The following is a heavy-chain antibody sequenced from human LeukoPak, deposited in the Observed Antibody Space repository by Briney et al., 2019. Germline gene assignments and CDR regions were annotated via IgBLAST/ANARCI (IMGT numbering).Heavy chain of an antibody. CDR3: ARYIGSTSFDY. D-gene: IGHD2-2*01. CDR2: ISSSGSTI. J-gene: IGHJ4*02. CDR1: GFTFSSYE. V-gene: IGHV3-48*03. Sequence: GGSLRLSFAASGFTFSSYEMNWVRKAPGKGLEWVSYISSSGSTIYYADSVKGRFTISRDNAKNSLYLQMNSLRAEDTAVYYCARYIGSTSFDYWGQGTLVTVSS.